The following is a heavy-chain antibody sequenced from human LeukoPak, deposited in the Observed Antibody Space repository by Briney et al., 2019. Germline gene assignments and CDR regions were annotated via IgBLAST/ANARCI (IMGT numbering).Heavy chain of an antibody. CDR1: GFTFSSYA. CDR2: ISGSGGST. V-gene: IGHV3-23*01. J-gene: IGHJ4*02. D-gene: IGHD6-13*01. CDR3: AKDRLEQLPFDY. Sequence: PGGSLRLSCAASGFTFSSYAMSWVHQAPGKGLEWVSAISGSGGSTYYADSVKGRFTISRDNSKNTLYLQMNSLRAEDTAAYYCAKDRLEQLPFDYWGQGTLVTVSS.